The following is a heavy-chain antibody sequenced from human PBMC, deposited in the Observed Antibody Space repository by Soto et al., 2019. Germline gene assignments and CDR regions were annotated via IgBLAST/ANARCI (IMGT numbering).Heavy chain of an antibody. CDR1: GGPISSYY. CDR2: IYHSGST. V-gene: IGHV4-59*12. D-gene: IGHD2-21*02. CDR3: ARSGDCGGDCYTRPIDY. J-gene: IGHJ4*02. Sequence: SETLSLTCTVSGGPISSYYWSWIRQPPGKGLEWIGEIYHSGSTNYNPSLKSRVTISVDKSKNQFSLKLSSVTAADTAVYYCARSGDCGGDCYTRPIDYWGQGTLVTVSS.